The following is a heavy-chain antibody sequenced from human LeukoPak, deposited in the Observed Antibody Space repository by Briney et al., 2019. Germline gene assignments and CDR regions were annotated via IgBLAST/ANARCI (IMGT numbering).Heavy chain of an antibody. CDR1: GFTFSSYA. CDR3: AKDSGYDVLIDY. CDR2: ISGSGGST. Sequence: PGGSLSLSCAASGFTFSSYAMSWVRQAPGKGLEWVSAISGSGGSTYYADSVKGRFTISRDNSKNTLYLQMNSLRAEDTAVYYCAKDSGYDVLIDYWGQGTLVTVSS. J-gene: IGHJ4*02. D-gene: IGHD5-12*01. V-gene: IGHV3-23*01.